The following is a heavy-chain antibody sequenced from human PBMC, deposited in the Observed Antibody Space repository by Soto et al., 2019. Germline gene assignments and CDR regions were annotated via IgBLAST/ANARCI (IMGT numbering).Heavy chain of an antibody. V-gene: IGHV3-33*01. D-gene: IGHD2-21*01. J-gene: IGHJ2*01. CDR3: ASGGDGYRRGWRYFDL. CDR2: IWYDGSNK. Sequence: QVQLVESGGGVFQPGRSRRLSCAASGFTFSSYGMHWVRQAPGKGLAWVAVIWYDGSNKYYADSVKGRFTISRDNSKNMLYLQMNSLRAEDTAVYYCASGGDGYRRGWRYFDLWGRGTLVTVSS. CDR1: GFTFSSYG.